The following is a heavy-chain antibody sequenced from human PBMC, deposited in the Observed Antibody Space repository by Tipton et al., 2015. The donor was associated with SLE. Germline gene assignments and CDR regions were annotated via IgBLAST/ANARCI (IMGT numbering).Heavy chain of an antibody. D-gene: IGHD3-10*01. CDR2: INHSGST. J-gene: IGHJ3*02. V-gene: IGHV4-34*09. CDR1: GGSFSGYY. CDR3: ARVPDTMVRGRHAFDI. Sequence: TLSLTCAVYGGSFSGYYWSWIRQSPGKGLEWIGEINHSGSTNYNPSLKSRVTISVDTSKNQFSLKLSSVTAADTAVYYCARVPDTMVRGRHAFDIWGQGTMVTVSS.